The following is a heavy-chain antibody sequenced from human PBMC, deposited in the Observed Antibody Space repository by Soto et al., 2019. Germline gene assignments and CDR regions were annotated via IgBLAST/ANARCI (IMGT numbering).Heavy chain of an antibody. CDR1: GGSFSGYY. Sequence: SETLSLTCAVYGGSFSGYYWSWIRQPPGKGLEWIGEINHSGSTNYNPSLKSRVTISVDTSKNQFSLKLSSVTAADTAVYYRAREDYSNNNYFDYWGQGTLVTVSS. V-gene: IGHV4-34*01. CDR3: AREDYSNNNYFDY. D-gene: IGHD4-4*01. CDR2: INHSGST. J-gene: IGHJ4*02.